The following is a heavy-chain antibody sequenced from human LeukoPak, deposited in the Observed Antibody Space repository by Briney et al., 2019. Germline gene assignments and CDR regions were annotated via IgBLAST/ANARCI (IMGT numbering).Heavy chain of an antibody. CDR2: ISSSGSTI. V-gene: IGHV3-48*03. CDR1: GFTFSSYE. J-gene: IGHJ4*02. Sequence: GGSLRLSCAASGFTFSSYEMNWVRQAPGKGLEWVSYISSSGSTIYYADSVKGRFTISRDNAKNSLYLQMNSLRAEDTAVYYCARPSRGVIPYYWGRGTLVTVSS. D-gene: IGHD3-10*01. CDR3: ARPSRGVIPYY.